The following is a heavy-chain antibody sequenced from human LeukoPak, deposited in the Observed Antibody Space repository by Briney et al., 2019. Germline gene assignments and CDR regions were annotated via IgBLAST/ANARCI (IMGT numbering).Heavy chain of an antibody. J-gene: IGHJ4*02. CDR3: ATRYSGSYWTWDY. V-gene: IGHV1-69*04. CDR1: GGTFSSYA. CDR2: IIPILGIA. Sequence: SVKVSCKASGGTFSSYAISWVRQAPGQGLEWMGRIIPILGIANYAQKFQGRVTITADKSTSTAYMELSSLGSEDTAVYYCATRYSGSYWTWDYWGQGTLVTVSS. D-gene: IGHD1-26*01.